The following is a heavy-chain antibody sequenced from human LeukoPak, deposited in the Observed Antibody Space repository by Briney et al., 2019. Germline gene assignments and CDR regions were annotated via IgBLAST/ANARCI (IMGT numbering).Heavy chain of an antibody. J-gene: IGHJ6*03. Sequence: SETLSLTCTVSGASISSTYWWSWVRPSPGKGLEWIGEINHSGSINANPSLRSRVTILVDNSKSQFSLKLSSVTAADAAMYYCARARYYYSYYMDVWGKGTTVTISS. V-gene: IGHV4-4*02. CDR3: ARARYYYSYYMDV. CDR2: INHSGSI. CDR1: GASISSTYW.